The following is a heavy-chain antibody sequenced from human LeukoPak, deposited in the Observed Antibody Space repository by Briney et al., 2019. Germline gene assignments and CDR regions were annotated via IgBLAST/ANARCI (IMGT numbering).Heavy chain of an antibody. V-gene: IGHV3-23*01. D-gene: IGHD3-10*02. CDR1: GFTFRKHA. CDR2: IFTDGHHT. CDR3: AKDVLRTPTDY. J-gene: IGHJ4*02. Sequence: PGGSLRLSCAASGFTFRKHAMSWVRQAPGKGLEWVSSIFTDGHHTYNADSVKGRFTISRDNSKNTLYLQMNSLRAEDTAVYYCAKDVLRTPTDYWGQGTLVTVSS.